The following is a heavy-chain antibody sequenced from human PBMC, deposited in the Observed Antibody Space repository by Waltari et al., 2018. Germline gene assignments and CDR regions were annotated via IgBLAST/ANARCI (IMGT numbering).Heavy chain of an antibody. CDR2: ISTDASDT. CDR1: GFTFSSFW. CDR3: ARERKVRYSSSFDWFDP. J-gene: IGHJ5*02. Sequence: EEQLVESGGGLVQPGDSLRLSCAASGFTFSSFWMNWVRQAPGKGPLWVSRISTDASDTTYADSVKGRFTISRDNSKNTLYLQMNSLRSEDTAVYYCARERKVRYSSSFDWFDPWGQGTLVTVSS. V-gene: IGHV3-74*03. D-gene: IGHD6-13*01.